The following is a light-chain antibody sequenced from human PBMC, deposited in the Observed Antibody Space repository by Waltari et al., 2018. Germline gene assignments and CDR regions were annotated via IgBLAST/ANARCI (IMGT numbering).Light chain of an antibody. CDR3: MQGTHWAGT. CDR1: QCLVYSDGDTD. Sequence: DVVMTQSPLSLPVTLGQPASISCRSSQCLVYSDGDTDLNWFQQRPGQSPRRLIYKVSIRDSGVPDRFSGSGAGTDFKLKSSGVEAEDVGVYYCMQGTHWAGTLGQGTKVESK. V-gene: IGKV2-30*01. J-gene: IGKJ1*01. CDR2: KVS.